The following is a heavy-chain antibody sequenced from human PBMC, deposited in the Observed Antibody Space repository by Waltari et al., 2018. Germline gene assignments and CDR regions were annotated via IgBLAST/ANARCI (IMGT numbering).Heavy chain of an antibody. CDR3: AKSRGSHVRSQGGRMVRGVIIDY. CDR1: AFTFSIYA. V-gene: IGHV3-23*01. Sequence: EVQLLESGGDFVQPGGSLRLSCAASAFTFSIYALSWVLPAPGVSLRFQWRWWVAGLSGRGGGTYYADSVKGRLTISRDKSKNTLYVQMNSLRAEDTAVYYCAKSRGSHVRSQGGRMVRGVIIDYWGQGTLVTVSS. J-gene: IGHJ4*02. CDR2: LSGRGGGT. D-gene: IGHD3-10*01.